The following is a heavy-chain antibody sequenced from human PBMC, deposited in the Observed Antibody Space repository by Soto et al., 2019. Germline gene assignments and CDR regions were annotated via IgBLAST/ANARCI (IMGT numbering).Heavy chain of an antibody. J-gene: IGHJ6*02. CDR2: ISYDGSNK. CDR1: GFTFSSYA. D-gene: IGHD2-2*01. Sequence: GGSLRLSCAASGFTFSSYAMHWVRQAPGKGLEWVAVISYDGSNKYYADSVKGRFTISRDNSKNTLYLQMNSLRAEDTAVYYCARDLWDIVVVPAAMPIGKYGMDVWGQGTTVTVSS. CDR3: ARDLWDIVVVPAAMPIGKYGMDV. V-gene: IGHV3-30-3*01.